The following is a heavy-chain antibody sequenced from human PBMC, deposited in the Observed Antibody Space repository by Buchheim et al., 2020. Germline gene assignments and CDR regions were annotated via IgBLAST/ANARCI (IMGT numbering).Heavy chain of an antibody. Sequence: EVQLVESGGGLVQLGGSLRLSCAASGFTLSTYWLSWVRQAPGKGLEGVANIKEDGSAKNYVDSVKGRFTVSRENAKNSLYLQLNSLRSEDTAVYYCARDFWWLWDYWGQGTL. V-gene: IGHV3-7*01. CDR1: GFTLSTYW. CDR2: IKEDGSAK. D-gene: IGHD2-15*01. J-gene: IGHJ4*02. CDR3: ARDFWWLWDY.